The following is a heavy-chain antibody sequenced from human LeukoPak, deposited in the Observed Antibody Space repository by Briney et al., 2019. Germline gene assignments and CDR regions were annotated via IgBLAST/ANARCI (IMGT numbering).Heavy chain of an antibody. D-gene: IGHD2-21*02. CDR1: GFTFSNAW. CDR2: IKSKTDGGTT. Sequence: GGSLRLSCAASGFTFSNAWMNWVRQAPGKGLEWVGRIKSKTDGGTTDYAAPVKGRFTISRDDSKNTLYLQMNSLKTEDTAVYYCTTLYCGGDCYIAFDIWGQGTMVTSLQ. J-gene: IGHJ3*02. CDR3: TTLYCGGDCYIAFDI. V-gene: IGHV3-15*07.